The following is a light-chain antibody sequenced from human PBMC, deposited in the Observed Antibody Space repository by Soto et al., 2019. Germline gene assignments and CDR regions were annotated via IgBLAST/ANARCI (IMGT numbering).Light chain of an antibody. Sequence: EIVLTQSPATLSLSPGERATLSCRASQSVSSSLAWYEQTPGKAPRLLIYDASNMTAGIPARFSGSGSGTDFTLTISSLEPEDFAVYYCQQRSNWPLTFGGGTKVEIK. J-gene: IGKJ4*01. CDR2: DAS. CDR1: QSVSSS. V-gene: IGKV3-11*01. CDR3: QQRSNWPLT.